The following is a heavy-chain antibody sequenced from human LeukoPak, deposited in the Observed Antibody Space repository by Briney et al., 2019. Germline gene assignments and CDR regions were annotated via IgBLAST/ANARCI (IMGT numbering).Heavy chain of an antibody. CDR1: GFTFSSYA. V-gene: IGHV3-23*01. J-gene: IGHJ6*02. D-gene: IGHD2-2*01. CDR3: AKSPANYYYYGMDV. CDR2: ISGSGGST. Sequence: PGASLRLSCAASGFTFSSYAMSWVRQAPGKGLEWVSAISGSGGSTYYAGSVKGRFTISRDNSKNTLYLQMNSLRAEDTAVYYCAKSPANYYYYGMDVWGQGTTVTVSS.